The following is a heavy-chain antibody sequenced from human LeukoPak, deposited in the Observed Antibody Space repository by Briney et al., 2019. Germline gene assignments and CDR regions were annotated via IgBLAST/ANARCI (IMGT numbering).Heavy chain of an antibody. V-gene: IGHV3-30*02. CDR3: AKDFAPSMNSTPA. CDR2: IRYDGSNK. CDR1: GFTFSSYG. D-gene: IGHD2/OR15-2a*01. J-gene: IGHJ4*02. Sequence: GGSLRLSCAASGFTFSSYGMHWVRQAPGKGLEWVAFIRYDGSNKYYADSVKGRFTISRDNSKNTLYLQMNSLRAEDTAVYYCAKDFAPSMNSTPAWGQGTLVTVSS.